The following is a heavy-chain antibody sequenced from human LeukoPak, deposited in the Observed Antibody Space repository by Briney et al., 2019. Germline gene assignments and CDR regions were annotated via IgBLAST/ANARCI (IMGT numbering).Heavy chain of an antibody. Sequence: ASVKVSCKASGYTFTGYYVHWVRQAPGQGLEWMGWINPDSGGTNYAQKFQGRVTMTGDTSISTAYMELNSLRSDDTAVYYCAKDRGGGSSSGYYYFDYWGQGTLVTVSS. J-gene: IGHJ4*02. V-gene: IGHV1-2*02. CDR2: INPDSGGT. CDR1: GYTFTGYY. CDR3: AKDRGGGSSSGYYYFDY. D-gene: IGHD3-22*01.